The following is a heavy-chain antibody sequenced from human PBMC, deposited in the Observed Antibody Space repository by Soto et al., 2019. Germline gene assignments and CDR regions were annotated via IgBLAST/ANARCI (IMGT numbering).Heavy chain of an antibody. CDR1: GGTFSSYA. CDR3: ARNVGLMVYAIGWFDP. D-gene: IGHD2-8*01. CDR2: IIPIFGTA. Sequence: ASVKVSCKASGGTFSSYAISWVRQAPGQGLEWMGGIIPIFGTANYEQKFQGRVTITADESTSTAYMELSSLRSEDTAVYYCARNVGLMVYAIGWFDPWGQGNLVTVSS. V-gene: IGHV1-69*13. J-gene: IGHJ5*02.